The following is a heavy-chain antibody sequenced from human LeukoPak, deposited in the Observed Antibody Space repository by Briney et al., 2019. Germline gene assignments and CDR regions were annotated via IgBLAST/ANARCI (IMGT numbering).Heavy chain of an antibody. CDR1: GGTFSSYA. J-gene: IGHJ6*03. V-gene: IGHV1-69*06. CDR3: ARDLSEPDFWSGYPPGNYYYMDV. D-gene: IGHD3-3*01. CDR2: IIPIFGTA. Sequence: SVKVSCKASGGTFSSYAISWVRQAPGQGLEWMGGIIPIFGTANYAQEFQGRVTITADKSTSTAYMELSSLRSEDTAVYYCARDLSEPDFWSGYPPGNYYYMDVWGKGTTVTVSS.